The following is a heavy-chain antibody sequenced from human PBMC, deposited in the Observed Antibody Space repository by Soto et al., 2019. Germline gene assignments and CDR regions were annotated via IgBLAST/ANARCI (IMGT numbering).Heavy chain of an antibody. CDR1: GFTFSNAW. D-gene: IGHD2-2*01. CDR3: TTGGEIVVVSPYYYYYMDV. J-gene: IGHJ6*03. V-gene: IGHV3-15*01. Sequence: GGSLRLSCAASGFTFSNAWMSWVRQAPGKGLEWVGRIKSKTDGGTTDYAAPVKGRFTISRDDSKNTLYLQMNSLKTEDTAVYYCTTGGEIVVVSPYYYYYMDVWGKGTTVTVSS. CDR2: IKSKTDGGTT.